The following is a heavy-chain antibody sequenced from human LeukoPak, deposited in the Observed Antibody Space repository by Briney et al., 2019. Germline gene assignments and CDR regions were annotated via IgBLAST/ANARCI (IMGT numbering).Heavy chain of an antibody. D-gene: IGHD3-22*01. V-gene: IGHV3-48*01. CDR1: GLTFSFYS. CDR2: ISSFSGTI. Sequence: PGGSLRLSCAASGLTFSFYSMNWVRQAPGKGLEWVSYISSFSGTINYAESVKGRFTISRDNAKNSLYLQMNSLRAEDTAVYYCARDWGDSSGYYDGNDAFDIWGQGTMVTVSS. J-gene: IGHJ3*02. CDR3: ARDWGDSSGYYDGNDAFDI.